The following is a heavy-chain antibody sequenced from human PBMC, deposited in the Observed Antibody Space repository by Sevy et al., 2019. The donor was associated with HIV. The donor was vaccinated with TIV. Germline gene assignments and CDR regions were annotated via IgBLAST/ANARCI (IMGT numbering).Heavy chain of an antibody. V-gene: IGHV3-30*04. J-gene: IGHJ4*02. CDR2: ISYDGSFT. CDR1: GFIFSDYT. CDR3: ARSQSSSWHYFDY. Sequence: GESPKISCAASGFIFSDYTLHWVRQAPGTGLEWVAVISYDGSFTYYADSVEGRFTISRDNSKNTLFLQMNSLRHEDTAVYYCARSQSSSWHYFDYWGQGTLVTVSS. D-gene: IGHD6-13*01.